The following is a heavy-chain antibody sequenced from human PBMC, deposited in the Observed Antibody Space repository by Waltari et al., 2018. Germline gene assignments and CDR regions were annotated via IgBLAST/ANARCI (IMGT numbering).Heavy chain of an antibody. Sequence: QVQLQESGPGLVKPSQTLSLTCTVLGGSISSGSSSWSWIRPPGGKGLEGIGYIYTSGSTNYNPSLKSRVTISVDTSKNQFSLKLSSVTAADTAVYYCARDCGGDCYVSNYYGMDVWGQGTTVTVSS. CDR3: ARDCGGDCYVSNYYGMDV. CDR2: IYTSGST. V-gene: IGHV4-61*09. D-gene: IGHD2-21*01. J-gene: IGHJ6*02. CDR1: GGSISSGSSS.